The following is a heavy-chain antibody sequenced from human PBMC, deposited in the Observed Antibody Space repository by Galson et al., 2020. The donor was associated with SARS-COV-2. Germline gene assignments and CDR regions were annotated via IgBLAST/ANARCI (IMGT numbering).Heavy chain of an antibody. V-gene: IGHV3-9*01. CDR3: AKLSVMVTPESEY. CDR1: GFTFDDYA. CDR2: ISWNSGSI. J-gene: IGHJ4*02. D-gene: IGHD5-18*01. Sequence: SLKISCAASGFTFDDYAMHWVRQAPGKGLEWVSGISWNSGSIGYADSVKGRFTISRDNAKNSLYLQMNSLRAEDTALYYCAKLSVMVTPESEYWGQGTLVTVSS.